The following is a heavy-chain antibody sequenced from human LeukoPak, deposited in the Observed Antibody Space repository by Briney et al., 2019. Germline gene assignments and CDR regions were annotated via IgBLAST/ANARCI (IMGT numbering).Heavy chain of an antibody. Sequence: SETLSLTCTVSGYSISSGYYWGWIRQPPGKGLEWIGSIYHSGSTYYNPSLKSRVTISVDTSKNQFSPKLSSVTAADTAVYYCARVRVDAFDIWGQGTMVTVSS. V-gene: IGHV4-38-2*02. D-gene: IGHD6-13*01. CDR1: GYSISSGYY. CDR2: IYHSGST. J-gene: IGHJ3*02. CDR3: ARVRVDAFDI.